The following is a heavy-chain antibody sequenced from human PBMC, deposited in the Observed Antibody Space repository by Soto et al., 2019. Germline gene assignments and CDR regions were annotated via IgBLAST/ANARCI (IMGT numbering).Heavy chain of an antibody. CDR2: ISYDGSNK. Sequence: QVQLVESGGGVVQPGRSLRLSCAASGFTFSSYAMHWVRQAPGKGLEWAAVISYDGSNKYYADSVKGRFTISRDNSKNTLYLQMNSLRAEDTAVYYCARELGRGYSYGYFDYWGQGTLVTVSS. V-gene: IGHV3-30-3*01. D-gene: IGHD5-18*01. CDR3: ARELGRGYSYGYFDY. J-gene: IGHJ4*02. CDR1: GFTFSSYA.